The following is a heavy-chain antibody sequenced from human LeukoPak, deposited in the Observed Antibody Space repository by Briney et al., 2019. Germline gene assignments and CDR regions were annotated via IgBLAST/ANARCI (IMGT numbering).Heavy chain of an antibody. Sequence: PGGSLRLSCAASGFTFSSYAMSWVRQAPGKGLERVSAISGSGGSTYYADSVKGRFTISRDNSKNTLYLQMNSLRAEDTAVYYCIVVVVAATLDYWGQGTLVTVSS. V-gene: IGHV3-23*01. CDR1: GFTFSSYA. CDR2: ISGSGGST. CDR3: IVVVVAATLDY. J-gene: IGHJ4*02. D-gene: IGHD2-15*01.